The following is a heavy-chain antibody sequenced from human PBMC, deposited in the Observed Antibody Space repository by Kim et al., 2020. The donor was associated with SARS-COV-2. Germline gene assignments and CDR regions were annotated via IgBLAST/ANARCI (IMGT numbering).Heavy chain of an antibody. J-gene: IGHJ4*02. V-gene: IGHV5-51*01. Sequence: YTPSRHGQITISADKSISTAYLQWSSLKASDTAMYYCARGRYSSGWYDYWGQGTLVTVSS. D-gene: IGHD6-19*01. CDR3: ARGRYSSGWYDY.